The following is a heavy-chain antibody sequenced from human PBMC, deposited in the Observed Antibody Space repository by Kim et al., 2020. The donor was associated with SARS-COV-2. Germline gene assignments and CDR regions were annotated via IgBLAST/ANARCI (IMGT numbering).Heavy chain of an antibody. CDR3: ATLGYCSSTSCYTSKYYYYGMDD. V-gene: IGHV7-4-1*02. CDR2: INTNTGNP. D-gene: IGHD2-2*02. J-gene: IGHJ6*02. CDR1: GYTFTSYA. Sequence: ASVKVSCKASGYTFTSYAMNWVRQAPGQGLEWMGWINTNTGNPTYAQGFTGRFVFSLDTSVSTAYLQISSLKAEDTAVYYCATLGYCSSTSCYTSKYYYYGMDDWGQGTTVTVSS.